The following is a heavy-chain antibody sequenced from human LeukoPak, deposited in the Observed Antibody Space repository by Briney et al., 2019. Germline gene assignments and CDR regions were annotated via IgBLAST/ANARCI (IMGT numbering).Heavy chain of an antibody. Sequence: ASVTVSFKRSGYTVTRYDINWVRQPPGQGLEWMGWMNPNSGNTGYAQKFQGRVTMTRNTSISTAYMELSSLRSEDTAVYYCASHTRFDYWGQGTLVTVSS. V-gene: IGHV1-8*01. CDR1: GYTVTRYD. D-gene: IGHD2-2*02. CDR2: MNPNSGNT. CDR3: ASHTRFDY. J-gene: IGHJ4*02.